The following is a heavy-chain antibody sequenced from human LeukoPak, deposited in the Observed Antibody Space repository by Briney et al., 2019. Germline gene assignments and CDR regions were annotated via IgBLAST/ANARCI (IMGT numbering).Heavy chain of an antibody. D-gene: IGHD1-26*01. CDR3: ARVWLGGSQNHYNWFDP. CDR1: GYTFTSYN. V-gene: IGHV1-46*01. CDR2: INPSGGST. J-gene: IGHJ5*02. Sequence: ASVKVSCKASGYTFTSYNMHWVRQAPGQGLEWMGIINPSGGSTSYAQKFQGRVTMTGDTSTSTVYMELSSLRSEDTAVYYCARVWLGGSQNHYNWFDPWGQGTLVTVSS.